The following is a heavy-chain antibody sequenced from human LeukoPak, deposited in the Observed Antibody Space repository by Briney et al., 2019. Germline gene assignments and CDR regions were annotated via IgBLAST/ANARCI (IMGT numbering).Heavy chain of an antibody. Sequence: PGGSLRLSCAASGFTFDDYAMHWVRQAPGKGLEWASGISWNSGSIGYADSVKGRFTISRDNAKNSLYLQMNSLRAEDTALYYCAKDMQRFPGGGIWFDPWGQGTLVTVSS. V-gene: IGHV3-9*01. CDR3: AKDMQRFPGGGIWFDP. J-gene: IGHJ5*02. CDR2: ISWNSGSI. CDR1: GFTFDDYA. D-gene: IGHD3-16*01.